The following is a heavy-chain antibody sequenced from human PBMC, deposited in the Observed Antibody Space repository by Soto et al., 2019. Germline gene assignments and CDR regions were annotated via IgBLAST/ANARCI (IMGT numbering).Heavy chain of an antibody. V-gene: IGHV2-5*02. CDR1: GFSLNTGGVG. D-gene: IGHD3-10*01. CDR3: VRNWRYYGGDYYYGMDA. CDR2: IYWDDDE. Sequence: ITLKESGPTLVKPTQTLTLTCTFSGFSLNTGGVGVGWVRQPRGKAMEWLALIYWDDDERYRPSLRSRLNIPKDTINYQVVLTMTNMDPEDTATYYCVRNWRYYGGDYYYGMDAWGQGTTVTVSS. J-gene: IGHJ6*02.